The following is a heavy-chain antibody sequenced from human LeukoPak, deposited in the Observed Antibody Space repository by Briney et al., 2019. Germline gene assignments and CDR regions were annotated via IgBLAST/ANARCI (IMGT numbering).Heavy chain of an antibody. D-gene: IGHD5-24*01. CDR3: ARASDGYNFLALDY. CDR2: ISYDGSNK. Sequence: GGSLRLSCAASGFTFSSYAMHWVRQAPGKGLEWVAVISYDGSNKYYADSVKGRFTISRDNSKNTLYLQMNSLRAEDTAVYYCARASDGYNFLALDYWGQGTLVTVSS. J-gene: IGHJ4*02. V-gene: IGHV3-30*04. CDR1: GFTFSSYA.